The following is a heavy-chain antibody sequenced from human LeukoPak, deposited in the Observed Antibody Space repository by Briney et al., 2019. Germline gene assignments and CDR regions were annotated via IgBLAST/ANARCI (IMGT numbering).Heavy chain of an antibody. V-gene: IGHV1-69*05. CDR1: GGTFSSYA. CDR3: ATPDYGDWGYAFDI. Sequence: GASVKVSCKASGGTFSSYAISWVRQAPGQGLEWMGRIIPIFGTANYAQKFQGRVTITTDESTSTAYMGLSSLRSEDTAVYYCATPDYGDWGYAFDIWGQGTMVTVSS. CDR2: IIPIFGTA. D-gene: IGHD4-17*01. J-gene: IGHJ3*02.